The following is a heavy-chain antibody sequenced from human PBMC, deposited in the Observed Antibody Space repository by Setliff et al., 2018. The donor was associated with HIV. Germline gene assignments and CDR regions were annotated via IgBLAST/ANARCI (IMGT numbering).Heavy chain of an antibody. CDR2: IYYSGNT. Sequence: PSETLFLTCTVSGGSISSSSYYWGWIRQPPGKGLEWIGTIYYSGNTYYNPSLKSRVTISVDTSKSQFSLTLTSVTAADTAVYYCARQMPIPGIAITPVDYWGQGALVTVSS. CDR1: GGSISSSSYY. J-gene: IGHJ4*02. CDR3: ARQMPIPGIAITPVDY. V-gene: IGHV4-39*01. D-gene: IGHD5-12*01.